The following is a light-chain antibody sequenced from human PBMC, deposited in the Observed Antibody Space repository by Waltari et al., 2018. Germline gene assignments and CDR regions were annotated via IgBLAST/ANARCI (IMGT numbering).Light chain of an antibody. CDR3: CSFTSTLDV. V-gene: IGLV2-14*03. Sequence: QSALTQPASVSGSPGQSITTSCPGPSSDLGRFNYVPRYQQHPGKAPKLIIYEVNNRPSGVSNRFSGSKSGSTASLTISGLQADDEADYYCCSFTSTLDVFGGGTKLTVL. CDR2: EVN. J-gene: IGLJ2*01. CDR1: SSDLGRFNY.